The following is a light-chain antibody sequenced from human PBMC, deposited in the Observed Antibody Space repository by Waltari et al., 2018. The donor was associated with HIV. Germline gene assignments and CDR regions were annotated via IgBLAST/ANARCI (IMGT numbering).Light chain of an antibody. V-gene: IGKV1-27*01. CDR1: QGIRNY. J-gene: IGKJ4*01. CDR2: AAS. Sequence: DIQMTQSPSSLSASIGDRVTITCRASQGIRNYLAWYQQIPGIAPKLLIYAASTLQSGVPSRFSGSGSGTDFTLTITSLQPEDVATYYCQKYDTAPLTFGGGTKLEIK. CDR3: QKYDTAPLT.